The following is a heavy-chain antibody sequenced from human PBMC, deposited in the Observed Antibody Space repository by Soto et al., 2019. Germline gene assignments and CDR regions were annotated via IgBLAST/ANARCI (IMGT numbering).Heavy chain of an antibody. V-gene: IGHV3-48*03. CDR1: GFTFSDYE. CDR3: AREGGFDWFYP. CDR2: ISLSGTTI. J-gene: IGHJ5*02. Sequence: EVHLVESGGGLVQPGGSLRLSCAASGFTFSDYEMNWVRQAPGKGLEWVSYISLSGTTIHYADSVKGRFTISRDNAKNSVSLQMNSLRVEDTAIYYCAREGGFDWFYPWGQGTLVTVSS.